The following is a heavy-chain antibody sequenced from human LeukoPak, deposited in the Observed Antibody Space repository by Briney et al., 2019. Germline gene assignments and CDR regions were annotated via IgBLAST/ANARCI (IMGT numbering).Heavy chain of an antibody. J-gene: IGHJ4*02. D-gene: IGHD6-13*01. CDR2: ISGSGGST. V-gene: IGHV3-23*01. CDR1: GFTFSSYA. Sequence: GGSLRLSCAASGFTFSSYAMSWVRQAPGKGLEWVSAISGSGGSTYYADSVKGRFTISRDTSKNTVHLQMNSLRTEDTAVYYCARAYGSNSNDYWGQGTLVTVSS. CDR3: ARAYGSNSNDY.